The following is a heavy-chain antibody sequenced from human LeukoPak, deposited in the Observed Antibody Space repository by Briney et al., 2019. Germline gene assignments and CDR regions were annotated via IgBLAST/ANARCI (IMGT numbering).Heavy chain of an antibody. CDR2: IQSHGSNE. V-gene: IGHV3-30*02. D-gene: IGHD7-27*01. J-gene: IGHJ3*02. Sequence: GGSLRLACAPSRFTFSNYGMQGVRQAPGKRREWVTFIQSHGSNEYYVDSVKGRFTTSRDNTKNTLYLQMSSLRPENTAVYYCAKTTGDNAFDIWGQGTLVTVSS. CDR1: RFTFSNYG. CDR3: AKTTGDNAFDI.